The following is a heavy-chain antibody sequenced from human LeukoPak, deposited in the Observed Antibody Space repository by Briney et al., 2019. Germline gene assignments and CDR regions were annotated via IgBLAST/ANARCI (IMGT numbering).Heavy chain of an antibody. V-gene: IGHV4-59*01. CDR3: ARARSSGYPDY. J-gene: IGHJ4*02. CDR2: IYYSGST. Sequence: SEPLSLTCTVSGGSISSYYWSWIRQPPGKGLEWIGYIYYSGSTNYNPSLKSRVTISLDTSKTQFSLKLSSVTAADTAVYYCARARSSGYPDYWGQGTLVTVSS. CDR1: GGSISSYY. D-gene: IGHD3-22*01.